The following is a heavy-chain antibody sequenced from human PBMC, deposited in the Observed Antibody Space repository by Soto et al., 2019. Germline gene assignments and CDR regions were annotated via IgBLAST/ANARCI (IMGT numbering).Heavy chain of an antibody. Sequence: QVQLVQSGAEVKKPGASVKVSCKASGYTFTNYVISWVRQAPGQGLEWMGWISAFNGNIKYTQKFQGRLTMTTDTSTSTVYMELRSLRSDDTAIYYCAGDSSGYGLLDYWGQGTLVTVSS. J-gene: IGHJ4*02. D-gene: IGHD3-22*01. CDR2: ISAFNGNI. V-gene: IGHV1-18*01. CDR1: GYTFTNYV. CDR3: AGDSSGYGLLDY.